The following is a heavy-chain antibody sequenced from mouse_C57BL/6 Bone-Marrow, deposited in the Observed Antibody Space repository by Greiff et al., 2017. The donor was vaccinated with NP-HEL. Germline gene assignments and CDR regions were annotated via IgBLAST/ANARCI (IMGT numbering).Heavy chain of an antibody. CDR2: INPGSGGT. CDR1: GYAFTNYL. Sequence: QVQLKESGAELVRPGTSVKVSCKASGYAFTNYLIEWVKQRPGQGLEWIGVINPGSGGTNYNEKFKGKATLTADKSSSTAYMQLSSLTSEDSAVYFCARSCYYGSSYAMDYWGQGTSVTVSS. V-gene: IGHV1-54*01. J-gene: IGHJ4*01. D-gene: IGHD1-1*01. CDR3: ARSCYYGSSYAMDY.